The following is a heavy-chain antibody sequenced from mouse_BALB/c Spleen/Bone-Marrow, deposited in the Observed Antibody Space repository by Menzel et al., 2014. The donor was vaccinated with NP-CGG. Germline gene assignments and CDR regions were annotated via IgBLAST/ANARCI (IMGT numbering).Heavy chain of an antibody. CDR1: ELTYSSYG. Sequence: DVQLVESGGDLVKPGGSLKLSCAASELTYSSYGMSWVRQTPDKRLEWVATISGGDAYTYYPDSVKGRFTISRDSAKNILYLQVSSLRSEDTAMYYCGRGDGSMDYWGQGTSVTVSS. D-gene: IGHD3-3*01. CDR2: ISGGDAYT. V-gene: IGHV5-6*01. CDR3: GRGDGSMDY. J-gene: IGHJ4*01.